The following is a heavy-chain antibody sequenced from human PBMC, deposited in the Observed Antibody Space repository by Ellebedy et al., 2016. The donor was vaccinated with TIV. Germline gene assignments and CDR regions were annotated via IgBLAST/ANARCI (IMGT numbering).Heavy chain of an antibody. CDR2: ISWNSGSI. Sequence: GGSLRLSXAASGFTFDDYAMHWVRQAPGKGLEWVSGISWNSGSIGYADSVKGRFTISRDNAKNSLYLQMNSLRAEDTALYYCAKERRSSGFGVWGQGTLVTVSS. D-gene: IGHD6-19*01. CDR3: AKERRSSGFGV. V-gene: IGHV3-9*01. CDR1: GFTFDDYA. J-gene: IGHJ4*02.